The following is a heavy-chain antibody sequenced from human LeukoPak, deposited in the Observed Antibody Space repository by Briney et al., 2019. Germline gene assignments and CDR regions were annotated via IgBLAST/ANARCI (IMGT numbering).Heavy chain of an antibody. Sequence: PGGSLRLSCAASGFTFSSYGMSWVRQAPGKGPEWVSGISASGGSTYYADSVKGRFTMSRDNSKNTLYLQMNSLRAEDTAVYYCARGYYDSSGYYPNWFDPWGQGTLVTVSS. CDR1: GFTFSSYG. CDR3: ARGYYDSSGYYPNWFDP. J-gene: IGHJ5*02. CDR2: ISASGGST. D-gene: IGHD3-22*01. V-gene: IGHV3-23*01.